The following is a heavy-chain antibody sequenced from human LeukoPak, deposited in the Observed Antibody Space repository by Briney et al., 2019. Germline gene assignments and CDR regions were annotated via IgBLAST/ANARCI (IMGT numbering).Heavy chain of an antibody. Sequence: PGGSLRLSCAASGFTFSSYAMSWVRQAPGKGLEWVSAISGSGGSTYYADSVKGRFTISRDNSKNTLCLQMNSLRAEDTAVYYCAKDDIVATIGYYFDYWGQGTLVTVSS. D-gene: IGHD5-12*01. CDR3: AKDDIVATIGYYFDY. CDR1: GFTFSSYA. CDR2: ISGSGGST. V-gene: IGHV3-23*01. J-gene: IGHJ4*02.